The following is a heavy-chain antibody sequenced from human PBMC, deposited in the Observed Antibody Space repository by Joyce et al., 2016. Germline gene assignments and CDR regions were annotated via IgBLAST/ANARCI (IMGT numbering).Heavy chain of an antibody. J-gene: IGHJ4*02. D-gene: IGHD3-10*01. CDR3: AADVAEVGFGELDH. CDR2: IKSKTSGETT. CDR1: GFTFNVAW. Sequence: EVQVAEYGGGLVKPGGSLRLSCAASGFTFNVAWMTWVHQAPGKGLEWVGRIKSKTSGETTEYAAPVKGRFTISRDDSKNTVSLQMNGLRTEDTAVYFCAADVAEVGFGELDHWGQGTLVTVSS. V-gene: IGHV3-15*01.